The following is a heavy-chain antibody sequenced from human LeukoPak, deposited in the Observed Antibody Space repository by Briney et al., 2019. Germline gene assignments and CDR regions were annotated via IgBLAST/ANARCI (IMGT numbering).Heavy chain of an antibody. CDR3: VRGYDTSGYYPYYFDY. Sequence: SETLSLTCTVSGGSISSYYWGWIRQPPGKGLEWIGYIYYSGSTNYNPSLKSRVTISVDTSKNQFSLKLSSVTAADTAVYYCVRGYDTSGYYPYYFDYWGQGTLVTVSS. D-gene: IGHD3-22*01. J-gene: IGHJ4*02. V-gene: IGHV4-59*01. CDR1: GGSISSYY. CDR2: IYYSGST.